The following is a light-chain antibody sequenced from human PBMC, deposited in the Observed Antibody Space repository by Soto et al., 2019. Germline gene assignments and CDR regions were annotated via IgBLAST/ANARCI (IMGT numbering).Light chain of an antibody. V-gene: IGKV1-16*02. CDR2: NAS. Sequence: DIQMTQSPSSLSASIGDRVTITCRASQGISNYLGWYQQKPGKAPKSLIYNASTLQSRVSSKFIGSGSGTDFTLTITDMQPDEFATYYCQQYYRYPWTFGQGTKVEI. CDR1: QGISNY. J-gene: IGKJ1*01. CDR3: QQYYRYPWT.